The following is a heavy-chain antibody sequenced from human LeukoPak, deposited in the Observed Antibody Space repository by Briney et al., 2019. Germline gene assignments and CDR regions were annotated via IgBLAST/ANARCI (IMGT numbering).Heavy chain of an antibody. CDR3: ARGTYSFGLYY. V-gene: IGHV4-39*01. CDR2: VFYSGST. D-gene: IGHD5-18*01. J-gene: IGHJ4*02. CDR1: GGSIGSSTYY. Sequence: SETLSLTCTVSGGSIGSSTYYWAWIRQPPGKGLEWVGSVFYSGSTYYNPSLKSRVTISVDTSKNQFSLKLSSVTAADTALFYCARGTYSFGLYYWGQGTLVTVSS.